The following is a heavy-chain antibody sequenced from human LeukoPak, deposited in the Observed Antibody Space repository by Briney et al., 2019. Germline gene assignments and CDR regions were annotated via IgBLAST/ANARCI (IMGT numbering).Heavy chain of an antibody. CDR2: IYYSGST. CDR1: GGSISSSSYY. V-gene: IGHV4-39*02. CDR3: AGEKKVGDYYDSSGYSFDYYYGMDV. J-gene: IGHJ6*02. D-gene: IGHD3-22*01. Sequence: SETLSLTCTVSGGSISSSSYYWGWIRQPPGKGLEWIGSIYYSGSTYYNPSLKSRVTISVDTSKNQFSLKLSSVTAADTAVYYCAGEKKVGDYYDSSGYSFDYYYGMDVWGQGTTVTVSS.